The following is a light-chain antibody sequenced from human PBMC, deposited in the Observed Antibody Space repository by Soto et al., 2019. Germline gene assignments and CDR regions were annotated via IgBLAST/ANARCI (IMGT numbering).Light chain of an antibody. CDR1: SSDVGGYNY. Sequence: QSALTQPASVSGSPGQSITISCTGTSSDVGGYNYVSWYQQHPGKAPKLMIYEVSNRPSGVSNRFSGSKSGNTASLTISGLQAEDEAGYYCSSYTSSCYVFGTGTKVTVL. V-gene: IGLV2-14*01. CDR3: SSYTSSCYV. CDR2: EVS. J-gene: IGLJ1*01.